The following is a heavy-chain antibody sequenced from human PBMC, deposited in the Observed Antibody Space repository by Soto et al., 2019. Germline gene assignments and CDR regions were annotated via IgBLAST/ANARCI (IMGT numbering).Heavy chain of an antibody. CDR3: ARPVRYDFWVADY. J-gene: IGHJ4*02. V-gene: IGHV5-10-1*01. Sequence: GESLKISCKGSGYSFTSYWISWVRQMPGKGLEWMGRIDPSDSYTNYSPSFQGHVTISADKSISTAYLQWSSLKASDTAMYYCARPVRYDFWVADYWGPGTLVTVSS. CDR2: IDPSDSYT. D-gene: IGHD3-3*01. CDR1: GYSFTSYW.